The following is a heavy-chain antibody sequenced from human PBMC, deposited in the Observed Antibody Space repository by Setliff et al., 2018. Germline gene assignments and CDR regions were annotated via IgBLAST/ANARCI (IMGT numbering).Heavy chain of an antibody. CDR3: AREGVDTRSSTDYRYYMGV. J-gene: IGHJ6*03. CDR2: TIPNFGTT. Sequence: SVKVSCKASGGTFSSYGISWVRQAPGQGLEWLGGTIPNFGTTNYAQEFQGRVTIITDESTSTAYMELSSLRFEDTAAYYCAREGVDTRSSTDYRYYMGVWGKGTTVTVS. V-gene: IGHV1-69*05. CDR1: GGTFSSYG. D-gene: IGHD5-18*01.